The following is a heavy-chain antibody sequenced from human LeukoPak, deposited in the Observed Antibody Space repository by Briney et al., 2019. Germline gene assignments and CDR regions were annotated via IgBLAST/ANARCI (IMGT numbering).Heavy chain of an antibody. CDR2: INGNSGGT. J-gene: IGHJ4*02. CDR1: GYTFTSNY. Sequence: ASVKVSCKASGYTFTSNYMHWVRQAPGQGPEWMGWINGNSGGTKYAQKFEGRVTMTSDTSTSTVQMDLGTLRSDDTAVYYCARENIEQWPAFDYWGQGTPVTVSS. V-gene: IGHV1-2*02. CDR3: ARENIEQWPAFDY. D-gene: IGHD1/OR15-1a*01.